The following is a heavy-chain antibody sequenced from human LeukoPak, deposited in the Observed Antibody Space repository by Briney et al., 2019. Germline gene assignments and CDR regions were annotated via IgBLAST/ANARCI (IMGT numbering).Heavy chain of an antibody. CDR3: ASADDSSGTFDY. Sequence: SETLSLTCTVSGDSISGYYWSWIRQPPGKGLEWIGNIYYSGSTNYNPSLKSRVTISVDTSKNQFSLKLSSVTAADTAVYYCASADDSSGTFDYWGQGTLVTVSS. J-gene: IGHJ4*02. CDR2: IYYSGST. CDR1: GDSISGYY. V-gene: IGHV4-59*01. D-gene: IGHD3-22*01.